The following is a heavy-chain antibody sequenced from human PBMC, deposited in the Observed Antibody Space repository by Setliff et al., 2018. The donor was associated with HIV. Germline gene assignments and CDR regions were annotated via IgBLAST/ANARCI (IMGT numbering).Heavy chain of an antibody. CDR1: GGTLSSYA. D-gene: IGHD6-19*01. CDR3: GTVRIAVPDDFDF. V-gene: IGHV1-69*10. CDR2: IIPILDVT. J-gene: IGHJ4*02. Sequence: SVKVSCKASGGTLSSYAVSWVRQAPGQGLEWMGGIIPILDVTTSAQKFQGRLTITADKSTSTAYMELSSLRSEDTAVYYCGTVRIAVPDDFDFWGQGTLVTVSS.